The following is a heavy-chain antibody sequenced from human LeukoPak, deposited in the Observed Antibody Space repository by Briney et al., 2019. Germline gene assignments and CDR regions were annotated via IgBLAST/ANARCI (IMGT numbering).Heavy chain of an antibody. D-gene: IGHD4-17*01. Sequence: ASVKVSCKASGYTFTGYYMHWVRQAPGQGLEWMGWINPNTGVTNYAQKFQGRVTLTRDTSIITAYMELTRLRSDDTAVYYCARDRTTVTTGYYGMGVWGQGTTVTVSS. J-gene: IGHJ6*02. CDR1: GYTFTGYY. V-gene: IGHV1-2*02. CDR2: INPNTGVT. CDR3: ARDRTTVTTGYYGMGV.